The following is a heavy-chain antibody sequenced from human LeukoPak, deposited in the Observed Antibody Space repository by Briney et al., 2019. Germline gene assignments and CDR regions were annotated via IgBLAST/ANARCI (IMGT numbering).Heavy chain of an antibody. CDR2: IRGGGGST. Sequence: GGSLRLSCAASGFTFSSYVMNWVRQAPGKWLEWVSAIRGGGGSTYYADSMKGRFTISRDNSKNTLFLRMNSLRAEDTAVYYCAKGGYCSSTSCYVGWFDPWGQGTLVTVSS. V-gene: IGHV3-23*01. J-gene: IGHJ5*02. CDR3: AKGGYCSSTSCYVGWFDP. D-gene: IGHD2-2*01. CDR1: GFTFSSYV.